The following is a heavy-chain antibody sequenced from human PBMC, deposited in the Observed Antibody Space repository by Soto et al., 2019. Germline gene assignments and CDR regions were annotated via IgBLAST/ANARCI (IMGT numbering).Heavy chain of an antibody. V-gene: IGHV3-53*01. CDR2: LYPNGRA. Sequence: GGSVRLSCAASGFTVSSNYLTWVRQAPGKGLKWVSVLYPNGRAFYADSVKGRFTISTDNSQNSVYLQMSTLRAEDTAIYYCARGLGREYQDDRNHFHLDYWGQGTQVTVSS. D-gene: IGHD2-2*01. CDR1: GFTVSSNY. CDR3: ARGLGREYQDDRNHFHLDY. J-gene: IGHJ4*02.